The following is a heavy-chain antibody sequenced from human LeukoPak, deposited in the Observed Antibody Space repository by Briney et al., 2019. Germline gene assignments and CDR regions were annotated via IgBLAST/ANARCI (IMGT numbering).Heavy chain of an antibody. Sequence: SVKVSCKASGGTFSSYAISWVRQAPGQGLEWMGRIIPILGIANYAQKFQGRVTITADKSTSTAYMELSSLRSEDTAVYYCARASLRDSPLTLYWGQGTLVTVSS. J-gene: IGHJ4*02. CDR2: IIPILGIA. V-gene: IGHV1-69*04. CDR3: ARASLRDSPLTLY. CDR1: GGTFSSYA.